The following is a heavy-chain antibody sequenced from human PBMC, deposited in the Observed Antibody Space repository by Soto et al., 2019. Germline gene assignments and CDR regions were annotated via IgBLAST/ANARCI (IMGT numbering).Heavy chain of an antibody. CDR2: ISYDGSNK. CDR3: ARDLYYYDSGGYSNWFDP. D-gene: IGHD3-22*01. V-gene: IGHV3-30-3*01. Sequence: GGSLRLSCAASGFTFSSYAMHWVRQAPGKGLEWVAVISYDGSNKYYADSVKGRFTISRDNSKNTLYLQMNSLRAEDTAVYYCARDLYYYDSGGYSNWFDPWSQGTLVTVSS. CDR1: GFTFSSYA. J-gene: IGHJ5*02.